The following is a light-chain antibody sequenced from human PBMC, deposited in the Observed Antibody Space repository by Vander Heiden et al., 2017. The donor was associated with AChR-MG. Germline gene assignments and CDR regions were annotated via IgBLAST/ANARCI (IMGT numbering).Light chain of an antibody. CDR2: GNK. V-gene: IGLV1-40*01. Sequence: QSELTQQTSVSGAPGQRVTIACTGSSTNFGTGYDVHWNQRLPETAPKLLIYGNKDRPSGVPDRFSGSKSGTSASLAITGLQAEDEADYYCQSYDRSLYWVFVGGTKLTVL. CDR3: QSYDRSLYWV. CDR1: STNFGTGYD. J-gene: IGLJ3*02.